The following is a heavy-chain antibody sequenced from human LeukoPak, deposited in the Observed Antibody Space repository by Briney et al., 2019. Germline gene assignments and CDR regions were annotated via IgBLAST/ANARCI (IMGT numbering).Heavy chain of an antibody. CDR1: GGSISSGSYY. CDR3: GGPRGVLLEYYFDY. J-gene: IGHJ4*02. Sequence: PSETLSHTCSVSGGSISSGSYYWSWIRQPPGKGLEWIGYIYYSGSTNYNPSIKSRVTISVDTSKNQFSLKLSSVTAADTAVYYCGGPRGVLLEYYFDYWGQGTLVTVSS. D-gene: IGHD2-15*01. CDR2: IYYSGST. V-gene: IGHV4-61*01.